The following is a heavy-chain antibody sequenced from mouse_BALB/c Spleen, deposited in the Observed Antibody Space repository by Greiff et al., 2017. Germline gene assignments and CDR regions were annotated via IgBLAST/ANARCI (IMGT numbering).Heavy chain of an antibody. J-gene: IGHJ2*01. CDR3: ARRGYGSTFDY. D-gene: IGHD1-1*01. V-gene: IGHV14-3*02. CDR1: GFNIKDTY. Sequence: VQLKESGAELVRSGASVKLSCTASGFNIKDTYMHWVKQRPEQGLEWIGRIDPANGNTKYDPKFQGKATITADTSSNTAYLQLSSLTSEDTAVYYCARRGYGSTFDYWGQGTTLTVSS. CDR2: IDPANGNT.